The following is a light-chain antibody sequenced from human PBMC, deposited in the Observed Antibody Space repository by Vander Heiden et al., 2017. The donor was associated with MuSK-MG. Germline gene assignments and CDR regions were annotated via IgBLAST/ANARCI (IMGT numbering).Light chain of an antibody. CDR2: QDN. Sequence: SYDLTQPPSVSVSPGQTANITCSGDNLGDKYVCWYQQRPGQTPVLVVYQDNERPSGIPGRFSGSNSGNTATLTISGTQAMDEADYYCQAWDRNTAIFGGGTKLTVL. V-gene: IGLV3-1*01. CDR1: NLGDKY. J-gene: IGLJ2*01. CDR3: QAWDRNTAI.